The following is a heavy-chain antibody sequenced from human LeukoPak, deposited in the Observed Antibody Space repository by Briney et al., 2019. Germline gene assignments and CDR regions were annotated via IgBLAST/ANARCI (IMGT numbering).Heavy chain of an antibody. CDR2: IRYDGSNK. V-gene: IGHV3-30*02. Sequence: GGSLRLSCAASGFTFSSYGMHWVRQAPGKGLEWVAFIRYDGSNKYYTDSVKGRFTISRDNSKNTLYLQMNSLRAEDTAVYYCAKDLWGDTAMVLNYWGQGALVTVSS. CDR3: AKDLWGDTAMVLNY. J-gene: IGHJ4*02. D-gene: IGHD5-18*01. CDR1: GFTFSSYG.